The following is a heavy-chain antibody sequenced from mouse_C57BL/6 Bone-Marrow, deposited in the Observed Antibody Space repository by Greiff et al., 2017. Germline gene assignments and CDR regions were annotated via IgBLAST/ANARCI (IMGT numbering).Heavy chain of an antibody. CDR2: IDPENGDT. J-gene: IGHJ3*01. CDR1: GFNIKDDY. V-gene: IGHV14-4*01. CDR3: TTRGDGSRSFAY. D-gene: IGHD1-1*01. Sequence: VQLQQSGAELVRPGASVKMSCTASGFNIKDDYMPWVKQRPEQGLEWIGWIDPENGDTEYASKFQGKATITADTSSNTAYLQLSSLTSEDTAVYYCTTRGDGSRSFAYWGQGTLVTVSA.